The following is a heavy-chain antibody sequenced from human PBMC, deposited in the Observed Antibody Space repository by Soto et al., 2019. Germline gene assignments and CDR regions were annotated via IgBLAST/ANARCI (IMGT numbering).Heavy chain of an antibody. Sequence: EVQLLESGGGLVQPGGSLRLSCAASGFTFSSYAMSWVRQAPGKGLEWVSAISGSGGSTYYADSVKGRFTISRDNSKNTLYLQMNSLRAEDTAVYYCAKIESLWFGELLLRPMGWFDPWGQGTLVTVSS. CDR3: AKIESLWFGELLLRPMGWFDP. D-gene: IGHD3-10*01. CDR1: GFTFSSYA. V-gene: IGHV3-23*01. CDR2: ISGSGGST. J-gene: IGHJ5*02.